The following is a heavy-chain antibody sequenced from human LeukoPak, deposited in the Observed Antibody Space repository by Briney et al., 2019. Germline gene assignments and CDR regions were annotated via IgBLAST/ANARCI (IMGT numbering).Heavy chain of an antibody. J-gene: IGHJ5*02. Sequence: ASVKVSCKASGYTFTSYDINWVRQATGQGLEWMGWMNPNSGNTGYAQKFQGRVTITRNTSISTAYMELSSLRSEDTAVYYCAVVVPAADNWFDPRGQGTLVTVSS. CDR1: GYTFTSYD. D-gene: IGHD2-2*01. CDR2: MNPNSGNT. CDR3: AVVVPAADNWFDP. V-gene: IGHV1-8*03.